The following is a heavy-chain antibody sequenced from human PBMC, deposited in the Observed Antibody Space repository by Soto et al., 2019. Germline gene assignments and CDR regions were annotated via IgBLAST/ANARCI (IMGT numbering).Heavy chain of an antibody. CDR2: ISYDGSNK. J-gene: IGHJ6*02. V-gene: IGHV3-30-3*01. Sequence: GGSLRLSCAASGFTFSSYAMHWVRQAPGKGLEWVAVISYDGSNKYYADSVKGRFTISRDNSKNTLYLQMNSLRAEDTAVYYCARDRGITIFGVAPRSYGMDVWGQGTTVTVSS. D-gene: IGHD3-3*01. CDR3: ARDRGITIFGVAPRSYGMDV. CDR1: GFTFSSYA.